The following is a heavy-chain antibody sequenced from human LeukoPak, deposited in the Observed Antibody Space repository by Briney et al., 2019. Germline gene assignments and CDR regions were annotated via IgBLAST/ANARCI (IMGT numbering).Heavy chain of an antibody. CDR3: ARDLGRPGFGELDWFDP. J-gene: IGHJ5*02. CDR1: GFTFSSYS. Sequence: GGSLRLSCAASGFTFSSYSMSSVRQAPGKGLEWGSYISSSSSSTIYYADSVKGRFTISRDNAKNSLYLQMNSLRAEDTAVYYCARDLGRPGFGELDWFDPWGQGTLVTVSS. V-gene: IGHV3-48*01. CDR2: ISSSSSSTI. D-gene: IGHD3-10*01.